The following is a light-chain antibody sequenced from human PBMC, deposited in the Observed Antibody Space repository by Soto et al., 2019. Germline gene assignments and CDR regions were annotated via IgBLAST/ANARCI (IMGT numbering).Light chain of an antibody. J-gene: IGLJ2*01. CDR3: CSYAGSVV. Sequence: QSALTQPASVSGSPGQSITISCTGTSSDVGSYNLVSWYQQHPGKAPKTMIYEGSKRPSGVSNRFSGSKSGNTASLTISGLQAEDEADYYCCSYAGSVVFGGGTELTVL. CDR1: SSDVGSYNL. V-gene: IGLV2-23*01. CDR2: EGS.